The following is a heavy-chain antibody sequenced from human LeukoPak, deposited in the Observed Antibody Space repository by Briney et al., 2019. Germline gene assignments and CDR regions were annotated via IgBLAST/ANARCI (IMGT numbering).Heavy chain of an antibody. CDR1: GGSFSGYY. V-gene: IGHV4-34*01. CDR3: ARDAPGRAVAGNDY. Sequence: PSETLSLTCAVYGGSFSGYYWSWIRQPQGKGLEWIGEINHSGSTNYNPSLKSRVTISVDTSKNQFSLKLSSVTAADTAVYYCARDAPGRAVAGNDYWGQGTLVTVSS. CDR2: INHSGST. D-gene: IGHD6-19*01. J-gene: IGHJ4*02.